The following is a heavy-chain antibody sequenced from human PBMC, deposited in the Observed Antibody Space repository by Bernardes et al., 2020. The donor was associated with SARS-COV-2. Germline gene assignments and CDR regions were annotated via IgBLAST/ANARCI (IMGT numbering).Heavy chain of an antibody. J-gene: IGHJ4*02. D-gene: IGHD3-22*01. Sequence: VGSLFLSCAASGFIFSNSWMSWVRQAPGQGLEWVANIKQDGSENYYVDSVKGRFTISRDNAKNLVFLQLSRLRVDDTAVYYCARDIAPRAVGYWGQGTLVTVSS. V-gene: IGHV3-7*01. CDR2: IKQDGSEN. CDR3: ARDIAPRAVGY. CDR1: GFIFSNSW.